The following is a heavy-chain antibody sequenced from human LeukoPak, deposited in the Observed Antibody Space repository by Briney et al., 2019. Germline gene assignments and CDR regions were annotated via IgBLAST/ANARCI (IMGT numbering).Heavy chain of an antibody. CDR1: GGSITTSTYY. V-gene: IGHV4-39*07. CDR2: LYYSGAT. J-gene: IGHJ4*02. Sequence: PSETLSLTCTVSGGSITTSTYYWGWVRQPPGKGLEWIESLYYSGATYYNPSLKSRVTISEDTSENQFSLKMASVTAADTALYYCVRVPPQYCSSSSCYSRSFDYWGQGILVTVSS. CDR3: VRVPPQYCSSSSCYSRSFDY. D-gene: IGHD2-2*02.